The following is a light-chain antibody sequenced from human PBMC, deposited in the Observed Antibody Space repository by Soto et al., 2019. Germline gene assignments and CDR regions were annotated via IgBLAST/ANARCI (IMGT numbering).Light chain of an antibody. CDR2: GAS. J-gene: IGKJ3*01. Sequence: DIQMTQSPSSLSESVGDRVTITCRATQGIGNYLAWYQQKPGKVPKLLIYGASTLQSGVPSRFSGSGSGTDFTLTISSLQAEDVATYYCQRYISAPFTFGPGTNLDIK. CDR3: QRYISAPFT. V-gene: IGKV1-27*01. CDR1: QGIGNY.